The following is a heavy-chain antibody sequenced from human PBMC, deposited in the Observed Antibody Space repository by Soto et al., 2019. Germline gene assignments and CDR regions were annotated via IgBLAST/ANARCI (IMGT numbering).Heavy chain of an antibody. V-gene: IGHV1-69*01. CDR1: GGTFSSYA. CDR2: IIPIFGTA. CDR3: ARVPGIAVAGTYYYYGMDV. J-gene: IGHJ6*02. Sequence: QVQLVQSGAEVKKPGSSVKVSCKASGGTFSSYAISWVRQAPGQGLEWMGGIIPIFGTANYAQKFQGRVTITADESTSTAYMELSSLRSEVTAVYYCARVPGIAVAGTYYYYGMDVWGQGTTVTVSS. D-gene: IGHD6-19*01.